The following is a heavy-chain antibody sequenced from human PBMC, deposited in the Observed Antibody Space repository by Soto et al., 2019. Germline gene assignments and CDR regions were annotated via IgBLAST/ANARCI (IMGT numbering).Heavy chain of an antibody. CDR2: IIPILGIP. Sequence: GASVKVSCKDSGGTLGSYTRSWVRQAPGQGLEWMGRIIPILGIPNYAQKFQGRVTITADKSTNTAYMELSSLRSEDTAVYYCARGQYYDTLTAPNWFDSWGQGTLVTVSS. CDR1: GGTLGSYT. V-gene: IGHV1-69*02. CDR3: ARGQYYDTLTAPNWFDS. D-gene: IGHD3-3*01. J-gene: IGHJ5*01.